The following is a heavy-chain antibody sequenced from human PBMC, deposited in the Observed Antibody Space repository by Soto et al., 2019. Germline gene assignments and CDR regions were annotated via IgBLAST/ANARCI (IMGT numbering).Heavy chain of an antibody. Sequence: SETLSLTCTVSGGSINGYYWNWIRQTPGKGLEWIGYVHYSGATKFRSSLKSRLDISVDTSENQFSLKLTSVTAADTAVYYCARDLWLGAGTTPYYYYGMDVWGQGTTVTVSS. D-gene: IGHD1-1*01. J-gene: IGHJ6*02. V-gene: IGHV4-59*01. CDR2: VHYSGAT. CDR3: ARDLWLGAGTTPYYYYGMDV. CDR1: GGSINGYY.